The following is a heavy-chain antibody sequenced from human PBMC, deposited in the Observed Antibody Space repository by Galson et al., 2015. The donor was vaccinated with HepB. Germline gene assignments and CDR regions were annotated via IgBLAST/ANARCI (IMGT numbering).Heavy chain of an antibody. Sequence: ETLSLTCTVSGGSVSSGSYYWSWIRQPPGKGLEWIGYVYHRGNTNYSPSLKSRVAISVDTSKNQFSLKLSSVTAADTAVYYCATVGAYADPYFDYWGQGTLVTVSS. CDR1: GGSVSSGSYY. J-gene: IGHJ4*02. CDR2: VYHRGNT. D-gene: IGHD1-26*01. CDR3: ATVGAYADPYFDY. V-gene: IGHV4-61*01.